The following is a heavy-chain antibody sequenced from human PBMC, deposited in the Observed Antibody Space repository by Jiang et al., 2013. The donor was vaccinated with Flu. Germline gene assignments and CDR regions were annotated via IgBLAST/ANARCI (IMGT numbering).Heavy chain of an antibody. D-gene: IGHD5-24*01. CDR2: INHSGST. V-gene: IGHV4-34*01. CDR3: ARMWGYNHESMSY. J-gene: IGHJ4*02. Sequence: PSETLSLTCAVYGGSFSGYYWSWIRQPPGKGLEWIGEINHSGSTNYNPSLKSRVTISVDTSKNQFSLKLSSVTAADTAVYYCARMWGYNHESMSYWGQGTLVTVSS. CDR1: GGSFSGYY.